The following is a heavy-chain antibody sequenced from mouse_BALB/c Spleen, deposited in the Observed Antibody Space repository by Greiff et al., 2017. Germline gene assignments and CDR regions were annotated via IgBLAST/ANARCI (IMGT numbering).Heavy chain of an antibody. CDR3: ASPSKVTTGAWFAY. Sequence: QVQLQQSGAELVRPGVSVKISCKGSGYTFTDYAMHWVKQSHAKSLEWIGVISTYYGDASYNQKFKGKATMTVDKSSSTAYMELARLTSEDSAIYYGASPSKVTTGAWFAYWGQGTLVTVSA. D-gene: IGHD2-2*01. J-gene: IGHJ3*01. V-gene: IGHV1S137*01. CDR2: ISTYYGDA. CDR1: GYTFTDYA.